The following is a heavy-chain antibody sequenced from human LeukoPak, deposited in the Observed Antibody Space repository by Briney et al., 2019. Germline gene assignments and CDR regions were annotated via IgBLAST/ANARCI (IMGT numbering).Heavy chain of an antibody. Sequence: GASVKVSCKASGGTFSSYAISWVRQAPGQGLEWMGGIIPIFGTANYAQKFQGRVTITADESTSTAYMELSSLRSEDTAVYYCAREDTDYDSEFGYWGQGTLVTVSS. V-gene: IGHV1-69*13. CDR2: IIPIFGTA. J-gene: IGHJ4*02. CDR3: AREDTDYDSEFGY. D-gene: IGHD5-12*01. CDR1: GGTFSSYA.